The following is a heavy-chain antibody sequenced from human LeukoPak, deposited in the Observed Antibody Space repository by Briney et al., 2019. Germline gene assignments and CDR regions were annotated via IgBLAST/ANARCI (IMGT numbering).Heavy chain of an antibody. CDR3: ARPRGCGSARCNNFDY. CDR2: MDEYGSDI. D-gene: IGHD2-2*01. V-gene: IGHV3-7*01. Sequence: GGSLRLSCEASGFSFSNYWMHWVRQDPGKGLEWVAIMDEYGSDIFYVESVKGRFIISRANARNSLYLQMNNLRAEDTAVYYCARPRGCGSARCNNFDYWGQGTLVTVSS. CDR1: GFSFSNYW. J-gene: IGHJ4*02.